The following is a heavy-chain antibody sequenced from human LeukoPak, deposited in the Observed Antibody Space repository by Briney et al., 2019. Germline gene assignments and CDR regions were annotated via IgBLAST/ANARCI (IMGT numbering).Heavy chain of an antibody. D-gene: IGHD2-2*01. V-gene: IGHV3-33*06. CDR3: AKAIRTSCYGCNMDV. J-gene: IGHJ6*03. CDR1: GFTFSSYG. Sequence: GRSLRLSCAASGFTFSSYGMHWVRQAPGKGLEWVAVIWYDGSNKYYADSVKGRFTISRDNSKNTLYLQMNTLRAEDTAVYYCAKAIRTSCYGCNMDVWGEGTTVTVSS. CDR2: IWYDGSNK.